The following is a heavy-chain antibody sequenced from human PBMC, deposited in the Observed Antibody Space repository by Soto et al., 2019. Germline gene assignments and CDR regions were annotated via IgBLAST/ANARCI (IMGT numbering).Heavy chain of an antibody. CDR2: IWYDGSNK. CDR3: ARDQQQLVLDY. Sequence: QVQLVESGGGVVQPGRSLRLSCAASGFTFSSYGMHWVRQAPGKGLEWVAVIWYDGSNKYYADSVKGRFTISRDNSKNTLYLQMNSLRAEDTAVYYWARDQQQLVLDYWGQGTLVTVSS. D-gene: IGHD6-13*01. CDR1: GFTFSSYG. J-gene: IGHJ4*02. V-gene: IGHV3-33*01.